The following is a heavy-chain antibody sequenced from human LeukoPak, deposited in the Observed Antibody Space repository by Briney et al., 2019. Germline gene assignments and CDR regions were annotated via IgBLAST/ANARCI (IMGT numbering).Heavy chain of an antibody. Sequence: ASVKVSCKASGYTFTSYYMHWVRQAPGQGLEWMGIINPSGGSTSYAQKFQGRVTMTRDTSTSTVYMELSSLRSEDTAVFYCAGSLKFITMIPHYWGQGTLVTVSS. CDR2: INPSGGST. J-gene: IGHJ4*02. V-gene: IGHV1-46*01. CDR3: AGSLKFITMIPHY. CDR1: GYTFTSYY. D-gene: IGHD3-22*01.